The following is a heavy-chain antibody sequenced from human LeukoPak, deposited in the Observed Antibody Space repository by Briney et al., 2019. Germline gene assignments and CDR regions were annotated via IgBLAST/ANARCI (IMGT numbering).Heavy chain of an antibody. CDR3: ARRGNWGFFDY. D-gene: IGHD7-27*01. CDR1: GGSISNYY. CDR2: IHYSGST. J-gene: IGHJ4*02. V-gene: IGHV4-59*01. Sequence: SKTLSLTCTVSGGSISNYYWSWIRQAPGKGLEWIGYIHYSGSTNYNPSLKSRVTISVDTSKNQFSLKLSSVTAADTAVYYCARRGNWGFFDYWGQGTLVTVSS.